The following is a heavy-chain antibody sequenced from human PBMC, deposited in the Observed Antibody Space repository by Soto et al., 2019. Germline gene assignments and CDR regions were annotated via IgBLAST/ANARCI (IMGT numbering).Heavy chain of an antibody. Sequence: ASVKVSCKASGYTFTSYDINWVRQATGQGLEWMGWMNPNSGNTGYAQKFQGRVTMTRNTSISTAYMELSSLRSEDTAVYYCARGTTRRGYCSGGSCYGIDYWGQGTLVTVSS. CDR1: GYTFTSYD. D-gene: IGHD2-15*01. V-gene: IGHV1-8*01. CDR2: MNPNSGNT. J-gene: IGHJ4*02. CDR3: ARGTTRRGYCSGGSCYGIDY.